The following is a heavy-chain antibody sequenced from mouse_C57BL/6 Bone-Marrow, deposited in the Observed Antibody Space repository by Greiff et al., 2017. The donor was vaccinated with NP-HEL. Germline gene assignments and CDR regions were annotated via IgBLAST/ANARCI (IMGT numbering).Heavy chain of an antibody. CDR3: ARPPFTTVVATGYFDV. V-gene: IGHV1-9*01. D-gene: IGHD1-1*01. Sequence: QVQLKQSGAELMKPGASVKLSCKATGYTFTGYWIEWVKQRPGHGLEWIGEILPGSGSTNYNEKFKGKATFTADTSSNTAYMQLSSLTTEDSAIYYCARPPFTTVVATGYFDVWGTGTTVTVSS. J-gene: IGHJ1*03. CDR2: ILPGSGST. CDR1: GYTFTGYW.